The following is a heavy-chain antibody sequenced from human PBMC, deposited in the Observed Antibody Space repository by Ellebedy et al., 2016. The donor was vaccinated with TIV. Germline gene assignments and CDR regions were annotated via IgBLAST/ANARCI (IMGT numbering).Heavy chain of an antibody. D-gene: IGHD3-22*01. CDR2: IIPIFGSP. Sequence: ASVKVSXXSSGRASGGSFSSYVITWLRRAPGHGLEWMGGIIPIFGSPKYAQKFQGRVTITADEYTNTAYMELSSLRSEDTAVYYCARGVNGYYDSSGYYMDVWGKGTTVTVSS. CDR3: ARGVNGYYDSSGYYMDV. J-gene: IGHJ6*03. CDR1: GGSFSSYV. V-gene: IGHV1-69*13.